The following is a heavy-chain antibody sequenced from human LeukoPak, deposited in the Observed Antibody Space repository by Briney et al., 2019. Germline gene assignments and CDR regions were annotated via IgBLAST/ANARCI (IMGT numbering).Heavy chain of an antibody. Sequence: GRSLRLSCAASGFTFSSYGMHWVRQAPGKGLEWVAVISYDGSNKYYADSVKGRFTISRNNSKNTLYLQMSSLRAEDTAVYYCARALVVVNFFRYWGQGTLVTVSS. CDR2: ISYDGSNK. D-gene: IGHD3-22*01. CDR1: GFTFSSYG. V-gene: IGHV3-30*03. CDR3: ARALVVVNFFRY. J-gene: IGHJ4*02.